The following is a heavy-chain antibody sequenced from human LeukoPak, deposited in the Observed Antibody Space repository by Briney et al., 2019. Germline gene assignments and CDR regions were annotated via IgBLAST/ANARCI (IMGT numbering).Heavy chain of an antibody. V-gene: IGHV4-34*01. J-gene: IGHJ3*02. D-gene: IGHD5-24*01. CDR2: INHSGST. CDR1: GGSFSGYY. CDR3: ARGSRSDGASLEMATIESAFDI. Sequence: SETLSLTCAVYGGSFSGYYWSWIRQPPGKGLEWIGEINHSGSTNYNPSLKSRVTISVDTSKNQFSLKLSSVTAADTAVYYCARGSRSDGASLEMATIESAFDIWGQGTMVTVSS.